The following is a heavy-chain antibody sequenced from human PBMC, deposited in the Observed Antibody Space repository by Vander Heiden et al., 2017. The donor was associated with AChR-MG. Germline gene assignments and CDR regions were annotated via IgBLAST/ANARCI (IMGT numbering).Heavy chain of an antibody. Sequence: EVQLVESGGGLIQPGGSLRLSCAASGLTVSRNYMMWVRQAPGKGLEWVSVIYSGGSTYYADSVKGRFTISRDNSKNTLYLQMNSLRAEDTAVYYCARSYCSGGSCYSGYYYGLDVWGQGTTVTVSS. CDR1: GLTVSRNY. V-gene: IGHV3-53*01. CDR2: IYSGGST. J-gene: IGHJ6*02. D-gene: IGHD2-15*01. CDR3: ARSYCSGGSCYSGYYYGLDV.